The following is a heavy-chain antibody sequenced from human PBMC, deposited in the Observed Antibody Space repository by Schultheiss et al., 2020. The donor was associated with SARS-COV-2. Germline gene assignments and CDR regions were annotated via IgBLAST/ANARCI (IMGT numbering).Heavy chain of an antibody. CDR2: IYYSGST. J-gene: IGHJ6*02. CDR3: ARGGRGVGGMDV. V-gene: IGHV4-59*08. CDR1: GGSISSYY. Sequence: SETLSLTCTVSGGSISSYYWSWIRQPPGKGLEWIGYIYYSGSTNYNPSLKSRVTISVDTSKNQFSLKLSSVTAADTAVYFCARGGRGVGGMDVWGQGTTVTVSS. D-gene: IGHD1-26*01.